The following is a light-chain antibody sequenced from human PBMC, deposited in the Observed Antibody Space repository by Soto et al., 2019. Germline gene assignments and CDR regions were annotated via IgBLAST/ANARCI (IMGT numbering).Light chain of an antibody. CDR1: QTMSSW. Sequence: DIQMTQSPSTLSGSVGDRVTSTCRASQTMSSWLAWYQQKPGKAPKLLIYKASTLKSGVPSRFSGSGSGTEFTLTISSLQPDDFATYYCQHYNSYSEAFGQGTTVDIK. V-gene: IGKV1-5*03. CDR3: QHYNSYSEA. J-gene: IGKJ1*01. CDR2: KAS.